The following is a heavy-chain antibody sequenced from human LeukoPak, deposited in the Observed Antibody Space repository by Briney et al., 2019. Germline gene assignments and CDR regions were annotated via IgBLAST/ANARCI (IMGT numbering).Heavy chain of an antibody. CDR3: ARQGGVAAAGPIDY. CDR1: GGSFSGYY. V-gene: IGHV4-34*01. Sequence: SETLSLTCAVYGGSFSGYYWSWIRQPPGKGLEWIGEINHSGSTNYNPSLKSRVTISVDTSKNQFSLKLSSVTAADTAVYYCARQGGVAAAGPIDYWGQGTLVTVSS. D-gene: IGHD6-13*01. J-gene: IGHJ4*02. CDR2: INHSGST.